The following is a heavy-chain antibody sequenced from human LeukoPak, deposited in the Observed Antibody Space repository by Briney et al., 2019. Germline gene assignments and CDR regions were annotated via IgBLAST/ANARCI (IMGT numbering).Heavy chain of an antibody. CDR1: NGFDSYY. D-gene: IGHD2-21*02. Sequence: SETLSLTCAVYNGFDSYYMTIVRQPPGKGLEWVGEITYRGSGNYNPSLKGRATISINVSQRQFSLSLRSVTAADTATYYCGVYGGDWRFDFWGQGTLVTVSS. CDR3: GVYGGDWRFDF. CDR2: ITYRGSG. J-gene: IGHJ4*02. V-gene: IGHV4-34*01.